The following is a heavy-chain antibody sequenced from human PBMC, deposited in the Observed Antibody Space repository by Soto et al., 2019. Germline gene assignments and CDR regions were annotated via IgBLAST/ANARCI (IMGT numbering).Heavy chain of an antibody. J-gene: IGHJ6*02. CDR2: INPSGGST. V-gene: IGHV1-46*01. D-gene: IGHD6-19*01. Sequence: ASVKLSCAASGYTFTSYYMHWVRQAPGQGLEWMGLINPSGGSTSYAQKFQGRVTMTRDTSTSTVYMELSSLRSEDTAVYYCARPLRAVAGKYYYYYGMDVWGQGTTVTVSS. CDR3: ARPLRAVAGKYYYYYGMDV. CDR1: GYTFTSYY.